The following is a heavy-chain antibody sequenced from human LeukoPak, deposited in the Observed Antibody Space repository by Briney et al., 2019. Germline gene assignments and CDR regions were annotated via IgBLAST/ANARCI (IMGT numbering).Heavy chain of an antibody. CDR1: GYTFTSYG. V-gene: IGHV1-18*01. CDR2: ISAYNGNT. J-gene: IGHJ6*02. Sequence: ASVKVSCKASGYTFTSYGISWVRQAPGQGLEWMGWISAYNGNTNYAQKLQGRVTMTTDTSTSTAYMELRSLRSDDTAVYYCARGPYTYDFWSGYLVDYYYGMDVWGQGTTVTVSS. D-gene: IGHD3-3*01. CDR3: ARGPYTYDFWSGYLVDYYYGMDV.